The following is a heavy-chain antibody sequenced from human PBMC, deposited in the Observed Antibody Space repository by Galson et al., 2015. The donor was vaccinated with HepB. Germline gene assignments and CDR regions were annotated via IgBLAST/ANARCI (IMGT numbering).Heavy chain of an antibody. CDR3: ARDRRRYSDWVYDAFDI. CDR1: GYTFTTYA. CDR2: ISAYNGNT. Sequence: SVKVSCKASGYTFTTYAIIWVRQAPGQGLEWMGWISAYNGNTNYAQKLQGRVTMTTDTSTSTAYMELRSLTSDDTAVYYCARDRRRYSDWVYDAFDIWGQGTMVTVSS. D-gene: IGHD3-9*01. V-gene: IGHV1-18*04. J-gene: IGHJ3*02.